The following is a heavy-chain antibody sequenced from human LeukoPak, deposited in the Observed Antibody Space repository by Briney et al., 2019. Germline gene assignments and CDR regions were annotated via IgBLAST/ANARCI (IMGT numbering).Heavy chain of an antibody. CDR2: ISYDGSNK. V-gene: IGHV3-30-3*01. D-gene: IGHD3-16*01. Sequence: GGSLRLSCAASGFTFSSYAMHWVRQAPGKGLEWVVVISYDGSNKYYADSVKGRFTISRDNSKNTLYLQMDSLRAEDTAVYYCARGGGLAWGQGTLVTVSS. CDR1: GFTFSSYA. J-gene: IGHJ5*02. CDR3: ARGGGLA.